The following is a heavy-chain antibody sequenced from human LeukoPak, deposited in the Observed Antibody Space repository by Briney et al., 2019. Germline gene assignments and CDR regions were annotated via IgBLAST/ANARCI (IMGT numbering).Heavy chain of an antibody. CDR1: GYSFTSYG. V-gene: IGHV1-18*01. CDR3: ARGYSYGYGPLDY. J-gene: IGHJ4*02. CDR2: ISTDNGNT. D-gene: IGHD5-18*01. Sequence: ALVKVSCKASGYSFTSYGINWVRQAPGQGLEWMGWISTDNGNTDYAQNLQGRVTMTTDTSTSTAYIELRSLRSDDTAVYYCARGYSYGYGPLDYWGQGTLVTVSS.